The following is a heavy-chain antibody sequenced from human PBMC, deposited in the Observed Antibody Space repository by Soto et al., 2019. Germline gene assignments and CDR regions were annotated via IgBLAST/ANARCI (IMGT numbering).Heavy chain of an antibody. V-gene: IGHV3-23*01. CDR1: GFTFSSYA. Sequence: GGSLRLSCAASGFTFSSYAMSWVRQAPGKGLEWVSAISGSGGSTYYADSVKGRFTISRDNSKNMLYLQMNSLRAEDTAVYYCARGSRSGGSPYYYYYYYMDVWGKGTTVTVSS. J-gene: IGHJ6*03. CDR3: ARGSRSGGSPYYYYYYYMDV. D-gene: IGHD2-15*01. CDR2: ISGSGGST.